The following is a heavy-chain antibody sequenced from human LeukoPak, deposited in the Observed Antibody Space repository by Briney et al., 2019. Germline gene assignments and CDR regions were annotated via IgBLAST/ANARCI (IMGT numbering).Heavy chain of an antibody. CDR3: AKDPGITIFGVVTGY. D-gene: IGHD3-3*01. CDR2: INPNSGGT. J-gene: IGHJ4*02. CDR1: GYTFTGYY. Sequence: ASVKVSCKASGYTFTGYYMHWVRQAPGQGLEWMGWINPNSGGTNYAQKFQGRVTMTRDTSISTAYMELSRLRSDDTAVYYCAKDPGITIFGVVTGYWGQGTLVTVSS. V-gene: IGHV1-2*02.